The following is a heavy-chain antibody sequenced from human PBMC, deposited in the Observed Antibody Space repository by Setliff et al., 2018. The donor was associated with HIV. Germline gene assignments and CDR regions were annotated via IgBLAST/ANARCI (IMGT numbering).Heavy chain of an antibody. CDR2: INPNSGGT. CDR3: ARAPGTVMGFGYYGMDV. D-gene: IGHD3-10*01. J-gene: IGHJ6*02. Sequence: ASVKVSCKASGYTFTGYYMHWVRQAPGQGLEWMGWINPNSGGTNYAQKFQGRVTMTRDTSISTAYMELSRLRSDDTAVYYCARAPGTVMGFGYYGMDVWGQGTTVTVSS. CDR1: GYTFTGYY. V-gene: IGHV1-2*02.